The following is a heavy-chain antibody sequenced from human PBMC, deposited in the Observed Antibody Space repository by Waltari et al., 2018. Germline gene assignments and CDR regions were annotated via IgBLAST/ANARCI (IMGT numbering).Heavy chain of an antibody. V-gene: IGHV3-30*02. CDR3: AKDGDYSLPGYDAFDI. J-gene: IGHJ3*02. Sequence: QVQLVESGGRVVQPGGSLRLSCATYGLTFNTYGMLWVRQTPGKGLEWVAFIRYDGSYKDYADSVKGRFSISRDNSENTLYLQMNDLRPEDTALYYCAKDGDYSLPGYDAFDIWGQGTMVTVSP. CDR2: IRYDGSYK. CDR1: GLTFNTYG. D-gene: IGHD4-17*01.